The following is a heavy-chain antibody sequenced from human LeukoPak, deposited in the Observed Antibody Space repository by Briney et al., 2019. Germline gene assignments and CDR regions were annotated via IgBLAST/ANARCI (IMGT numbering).Heavy chain of an antibody. J-gene: IGHJ1*01. Sequence: ASVKVSCKASGGTFSSYAISWVRQAPGQGLEWIGGIIPIFGTANYAQKFQGRVTITADESTSTAYMELSSLRSEDTAVYYCARGLGDYDSSGYYYDAYQTEYFQHWGQGTLVTVSS. D-gene: IGHD3-22*01. CDR3: ARGLGDYDSSGYYYDAYQTEYFQH. CDR1: GGTFSSYA. V-gene: IGHV1-69*13. CDR2: IIPIFGTA.